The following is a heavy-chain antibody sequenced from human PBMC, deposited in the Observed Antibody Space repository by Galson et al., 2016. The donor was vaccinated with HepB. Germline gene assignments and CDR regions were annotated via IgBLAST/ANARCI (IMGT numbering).Heavy chain of an antibody. CDR2: IYHTETT. Sequence: ETLSLTCTVSGASINDSTWWAWVRQAPGRGLEWIGEIYHTETTNNNPFLSSRFTLSIDKSRNQFSLNLTSATAADTAVYYCARAAVVPGARMVFDPWGQGTLVTVSS. CDR3: ARAAVVPGARMVFDP. D-gene: IGHD2-2*01. J-gene: IGHJ5*02. CDR1: GASINDSTW. V-gene: IGHV4-4*02.